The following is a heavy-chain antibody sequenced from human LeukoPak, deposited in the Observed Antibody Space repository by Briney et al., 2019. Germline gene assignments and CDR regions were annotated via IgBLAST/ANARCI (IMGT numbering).Heavy chain of an antibody. CDR1: GYTFITHG. V-gene: IGHV1-18*01. D-gene: IGHD3-9*01. Sequence: ASVKVSCKASGYTFITHGLTWVRHAPGHGLEWMGWISAYKVNTIRAQTLQDILHMTTDSSASAAYMDLRSLRSDDTGVYYCARGRLRYLDWTRAYSDYWGQGTLVTVSS. CDR2: ISAYKVNT. J-gene: IGHJ4*02. CDR3: ARGRLRYLDWTRAYSDY.